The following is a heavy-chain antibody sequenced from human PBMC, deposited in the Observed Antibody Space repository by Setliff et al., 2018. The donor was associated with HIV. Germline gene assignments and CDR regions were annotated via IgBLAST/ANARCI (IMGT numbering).Heavy chain of an antibody. CDR1: GGTFSSYA. D-gene: IGHD3-3*01. Sequence: ASVKVSCKASGGTFSSYAISWVRQAPGQGLEWMGGIIPIFGTANYAQKFQDRVTMTRDTSVNIAYMQLSRLRSDDTAVYYCARAPTLFGVEYYYYFGMDVWGQGTTVTVSS. CDR2: IIPIFGTA. J-gene: IGHJ6*02. V-gene: IGHV1-69*05. CDR3: ARAPTLFGVEYYYYFGMDV.